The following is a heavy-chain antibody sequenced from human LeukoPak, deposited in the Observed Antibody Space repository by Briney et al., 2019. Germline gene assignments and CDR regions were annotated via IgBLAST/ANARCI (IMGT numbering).Heavy chain of an antibody. J-gene: IGHJ6*02. CDR3: ARDFIVVVPAATLYYYYGMDV. CDR1: GYTFTSYG. Sequence: GASVKVSCKASGYTFTSYGISWVRQAPGQGLEWMGWISAYNGNTNYAQKLQGRVTMTTDTSTSTAYMELRSLRFDDTAVYYCARDFIVVVPAATLYYYYGMDVWGQGTTVTASS. CDR2: ISAYNGNT. D-gene: IGHD2-2*01. V-gene: IGHV1-18*01.